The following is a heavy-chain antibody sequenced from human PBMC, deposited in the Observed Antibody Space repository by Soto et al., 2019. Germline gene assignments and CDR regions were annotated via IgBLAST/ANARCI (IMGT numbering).Heavy chain of an antibody. CDR3: ATYQDPYYYGMDV. J-gene: IGHJ6*02. D-gene: IGHD2-2*01. CDR1: GYIFTTYW. Sequence: GESLKIFCKGSGYIFTTYWIGWVRQMPGKGLEWMGIIYPIDSDIKYSPSFQGQVTFSVDKSISTAYLQWSSLKASDTAMYFCATYQDPYYYGMDVWGQGTTVTVSS. CDR2: IYPIDSDI. V-gene: IGHV5-51*01.